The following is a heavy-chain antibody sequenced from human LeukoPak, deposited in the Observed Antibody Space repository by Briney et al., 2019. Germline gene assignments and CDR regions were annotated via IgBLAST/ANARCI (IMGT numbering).Heavy chain of an antibody. D-gene: IGHD2-21*01. J-gene: IGHJ4*02. Sequence: GGSLRLSCAASGFTVSNKYMSWVRQAPGKGLEWVSVIYSGGSTYYADSVKGRFTISRDNSKNTLYLQMNSLRAEDTAVYFCASRPSGDYPYFDYWGQGTLVTVSS. CDR2: IYSGGST. CDR1: GFTVSNKY. CDR3: ASRPSGDYPYFDY. V-gene: IGHV3-66*01.